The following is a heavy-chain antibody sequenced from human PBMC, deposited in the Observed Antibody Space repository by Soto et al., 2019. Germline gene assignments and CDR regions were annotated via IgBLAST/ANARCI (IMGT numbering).Heavy chain of an antibody. V-gene: IGHV5-51*01. CDR1: GYSFTSYW. CDR3: ARRASDSSPYYYYYMDV. D-gene: IGHD6-13*01. J-gene: IGHJ6*03. CDR2: IYPGDSDT. Sequence: WESLKISCKGSGYSFTSYWIGWVRQMPGKGLEWMGIIYPGDSDTRYSPSFQGQVTISADKSISTAYLQWSSLKASDTAMYYCARRASDSSPYYYYYMDVWGKANTVTVAS.